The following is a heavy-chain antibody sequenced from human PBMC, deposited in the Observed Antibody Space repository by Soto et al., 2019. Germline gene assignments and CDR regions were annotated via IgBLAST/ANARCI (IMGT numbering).Heavy chain of an antibody. CDR1: GGSIRSYY. CDR3: ARSLYSGSYTNWFDP. J-gene: IGHJ5*02. CDR2: IYYSGST. D-gene: IGHD1-26*01. Sequence: SETLSLTCTVSGGSIRSYYWSWIRQPPGKGLEYIWYIYYSGSTNYNPSLKSRVTISVDTSKKQFSLKLSSVTAADTAVYYCARSLYSGSYTNWFDPWGQGTLVTVSS. V-gene: IGHV4-59*01.